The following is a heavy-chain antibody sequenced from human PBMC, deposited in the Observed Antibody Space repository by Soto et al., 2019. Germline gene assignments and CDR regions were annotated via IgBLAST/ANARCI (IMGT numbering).Heavy chain of an antibody. CDR3: ARSVLPNWNYVHGAFDI. J-gene: IGHJ3*02. Sequence: SVKDPFKASGGTFISYAISWVRESPGQGLEWMGGIIPIFGTANYAQKFQGRVTITADESTSTAYMELSSLRSEDTAVYYCARSVLPNWNYVHGAFDIWGQGTMVTVSS. CDR2: IIPIFGTA. D-gene: IGHD1-7*01. CDR1: GGTFISYA. V-gene: IGHV1-69*13.